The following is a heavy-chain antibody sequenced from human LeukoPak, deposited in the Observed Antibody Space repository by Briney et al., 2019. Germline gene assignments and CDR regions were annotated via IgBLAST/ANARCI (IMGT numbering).Heavy chain of an antibody. D-gene: IGHD6-13*01. CDR1: GGSFSGYY. CDR3: ARGVAAAGSRWNDVPYFDY. CDR2: INHSGST. Sequence: SETLSLTCAVYGGSFSGYYWSWIRQPPGKGLEWIGEINHSGSTNYNPSLKSRVTISVDTSKNQFSLKLSSVTAADTAVYYCARGVAAAGSRWNDVPYFDYWGQGTLVTVSS. V-gene: IGHV4-34*01. J-gene: IGHJ4*02.